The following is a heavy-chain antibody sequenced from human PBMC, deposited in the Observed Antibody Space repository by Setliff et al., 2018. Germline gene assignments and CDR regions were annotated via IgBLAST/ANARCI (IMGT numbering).Heavy chain of an antibody. J-gene: IGHJ3*01. D-gene: IGHD3-3*01. CDR3: ARVGYFDFWRGYGVGAFDL. CDR2: IYYSGNT. Sequence: SETCPSPALSLVSPSAMLITTGAGSASPQGKGLEWIGSIYYSGNTYYNPSFKSRVTISIEKSKNQFSLKLTSVTAADTALYYCARVGYFDFWRGYGVGAFDLWGHGTMVTVSS. V-gene: IGHV4-39*01. CDR1: VSPSAMLITT.